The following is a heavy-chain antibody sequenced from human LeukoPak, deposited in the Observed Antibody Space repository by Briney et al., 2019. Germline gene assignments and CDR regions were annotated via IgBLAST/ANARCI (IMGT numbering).Heavy chain of an antibody. Sequence: SETLSLTCTVSGGSMSNYFWSWIRQPPGKGLEWIGYMSSSGSPNYNPSLKSRVTISVDTSNNQFSLKPISVTAADTAVYYCARRGPNSGSYSHFDLWGRGTLVTVSS. V-gene: IGHV4-59*01. CDR2: MSSSGSP. CDR3: ARRGPNSGSYSHFDL. CDR1: GGSMSNYF. J-gene: IGHJ2*01. D-gene: IGHD1-26*01.